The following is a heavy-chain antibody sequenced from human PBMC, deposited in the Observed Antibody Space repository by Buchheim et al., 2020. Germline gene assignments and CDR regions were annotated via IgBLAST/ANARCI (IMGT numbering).Heavy chain of an antibody. CDR3: ARGGYSSSWYYYYYYGMDV. CDR1: GYTFTSYD. V-gene: IGHV1-8*01. D-gene: IGHD6-13*01. CDR2: MNPNSGNT. J-gene: IGHJ6*02. Sequence: QVQLVQSGAEVKKPGASVKVSCKASGYTFTSYDINWVRQATGQGLEWMGWMNPNSGNTVYAQKFQGRVTMTRNPSISPASMELSSLRSEDTAVYYCARGGYSSSWYYYYYYGMDVWGQGTT.